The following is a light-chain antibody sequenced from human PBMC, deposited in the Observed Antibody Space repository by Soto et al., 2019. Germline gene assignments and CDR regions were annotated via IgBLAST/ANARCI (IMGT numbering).Light chain of an antibody. V-gene: IGKV3-20*01. J-gene: IGKJ5*01. CDR1: QSVPRSY. CDR2: GTS. Sequence: EIVLRQSPGTLSLTPGESATLSCRASQSVPRSYLAWYQQKPGQAPRLLIYGTSSRATGIPDRFSGSGSGTDFTLTISRLEPEDFAVFYCQQYGSSITFGQGRRLEIK. CDR3: QQYGSSIT.